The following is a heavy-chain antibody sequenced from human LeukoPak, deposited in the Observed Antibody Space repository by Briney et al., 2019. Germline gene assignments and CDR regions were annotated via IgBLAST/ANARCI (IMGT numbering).Heavy chain of an antibody. D-gene: IGHD3-10*01. CDR1: GFTFSSYG. CDR2: IRYDGSNK. CDR3: AKDGSMVRGVIIDFYFDY. J-gene: IGHJ4*02. Sequence: GGSLRLSCAATGFTFSSYGMHWVRQARGKGLEWVAFIRYDGSNKYYADSVKGRFTISRDNSKNTLYLQMNSLRAEDTAVYYCAKDGSMVRGVIIDFYFDYWGQGTLVTVSS. V-gene: IGHV3-30*02.